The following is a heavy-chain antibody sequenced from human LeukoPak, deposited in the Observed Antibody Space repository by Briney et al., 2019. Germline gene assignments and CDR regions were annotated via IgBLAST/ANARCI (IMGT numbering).Heavy chain of an antibody. Sequence: SGPTLVRPTQTLTLTCTFSGFSLRSTGMGVAWIRQPPGKAPEWLALIFWDDDKRYRPSQESRLTISRGTSKNQVVLTMTNMAPLDSGTYYCAHTYYDISSAYYFDFWGQGTLVTVSS. J-gene: IGHJ4*02. V-gene: IGHV2-5*02. CDR3: AHTYYDISSAYYFDF. CDR1: GFSLRSTGMG. D-gene: IGHD3-22*01. CDR2: IFWDDDK.